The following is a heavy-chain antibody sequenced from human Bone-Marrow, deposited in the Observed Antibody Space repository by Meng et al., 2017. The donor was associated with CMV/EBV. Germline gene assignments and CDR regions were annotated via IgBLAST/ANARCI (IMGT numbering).Heavy chain of an antibody. CDR2: ITTGVPDK. V-gene: IGHV3-11*06. J-gene: IGHJ5*01. CDR3: ARDVNDDYSTGFRTPGVGWFHP. Sequence: YDRRWPRHDPGRGLAWLPHITTGVPDKDDADSVRRRFSISRDNASNLLFLQMDSLRADDTAVYYCARDVNDDYSTGFRTPGVGWFHPWGQGTLVTVSS. CDR1: YD. D-gene: IGHD1-26*01.